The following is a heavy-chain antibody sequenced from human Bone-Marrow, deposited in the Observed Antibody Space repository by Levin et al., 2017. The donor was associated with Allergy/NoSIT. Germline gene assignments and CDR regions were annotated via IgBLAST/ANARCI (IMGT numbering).Heavy chain of an antibody. D-gene: IGHD1-1*01. V-gene: IGHV3-7*01. Sequence: GGSLRLSCAASGFTFNYYWMSWVRQAPGKGLEWVANINQYGGDTYYVDSVRGRFTISRDNTNNSLSLQMNSLRAEDTAVYFCARDTGVGWFDPWGQGTLVTVSS. J-gene: IGHJ5*02. CDR2: INQYGGDT. CDR3: ARDTGVGWFDP. CDR1: GFTFNYYW.